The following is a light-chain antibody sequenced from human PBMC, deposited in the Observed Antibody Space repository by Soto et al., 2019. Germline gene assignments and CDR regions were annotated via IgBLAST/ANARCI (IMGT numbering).Light chain of an antibody. CDR3: QSYDSGLSGSR. V-gene: IGLV1-40*01. J-gene: IGLJ2*01. CDR2: GNS. Sequence: QSVLTQPPSVSGAPGQRVTISCTGSSSNIGAGYDVHWYQQLPGTAPKLLIYGNSNRPSGVPDRFSGSKSGTSASLAITGLQAEDEADYSCQSYDSGLSGSRFGGGTKLTVL. CDR1: SSNIGAGYD.